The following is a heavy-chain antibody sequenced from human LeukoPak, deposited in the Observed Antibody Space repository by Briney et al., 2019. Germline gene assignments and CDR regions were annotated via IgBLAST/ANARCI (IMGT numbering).Heavy chain of an antibody. D-gene: IGHD7-27*01. CDR3: AKDGGLWVSAHWGDS. CDR1: GFTFSSYG. CDR2: IWYDGSNK. V-gene: IGHV3-33*06. J-gene: IGHJ4*02. Sequence: GGSLRLSCVASGFTFSSYGMHWVRQAPGKGLEWVAVIWYDGSNKYYADSVKGRFTVSRDNSKNTLLLQMNSLRAEDTAVYYCAKDGGLWVSAHWGDSWGRGTLVTVSS.